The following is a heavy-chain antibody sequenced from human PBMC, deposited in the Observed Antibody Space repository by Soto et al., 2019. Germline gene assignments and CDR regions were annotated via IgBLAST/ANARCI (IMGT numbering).Heavy chain of an antibody. D-gene: IGHD3-16*01. J-gene: IGHJ1*01. CDR2: ISSNGVSK. V-gene: IGHV3-48*03. CDR3: ARADALYYESRLC. Sequence: GGSLRLSSAASGFTFRRFEMSWVRQAPGKGLEWISYISSNGVSKFYADSVKDRFSISRDNSKNSVHLQLRSLRVEDRAVYYCARADALYYESRLCWGRGTQVTVSS. CDR1: GFTFRRFE.